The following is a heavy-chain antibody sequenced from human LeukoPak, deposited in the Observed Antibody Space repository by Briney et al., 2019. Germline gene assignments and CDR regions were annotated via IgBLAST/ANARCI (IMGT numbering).Heavy chain of an antibody. D-gene: IGHD5-18*01. Sequence: SETLSLTCTVSGGSIGSYYWSWIRQPPGKGLEWIGYIYTSGSTNYNPSLKSRVTISVDTSKNQFSLKLSSVTAADTAVYYCARVYSYGSHYYYYYYMDVWGKGTTVTVCS. CDR1: GGSIGSYY. CDR3: ARVYSYGSHYYYYYYMDV. V-gene: IGHV4-4*09. J-gene: IGHJ6*03. CDR2: IYTSGST.